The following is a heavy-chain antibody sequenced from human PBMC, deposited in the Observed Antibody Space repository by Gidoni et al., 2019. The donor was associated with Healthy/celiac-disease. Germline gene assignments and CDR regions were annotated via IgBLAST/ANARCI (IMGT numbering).Heavy chain of an antibody. V-gene: IGHV4-34*01. D-gene: IGHD2-21*01. J-gene: IGHJ4*02. CDR1: GGSFSGYY. Sequence: QVQLQQWGAGLLKPSETLSLTCAVYGGSFSGYYWSWIRQPPGKGLEWIGEINHSGSTNYNPSLKSRVTISVDTSKNQFSLKLSSVTAADTAVYYCARGGGFILWFDYWGQGTLVTVSS. CDR3: ARGGGFILWFDY. CDR2: INHSGST.